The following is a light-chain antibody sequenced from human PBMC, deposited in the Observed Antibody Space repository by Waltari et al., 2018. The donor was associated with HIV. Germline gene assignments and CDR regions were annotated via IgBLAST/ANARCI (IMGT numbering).Light chain of an antibody. CDR3: ASYTSTSARV. CDR2: EVS. V-gene: IGLV2-14*01. Sequence: QSALTQPASVSGSPGQSITIPCTGTSRDVGDYNYVSWFQQHPGKVPKLLIYEVSNRPSGVSYRFSDSKSGNTASLTISGLQAEDEADYYCASYTSTSARVFGGGTKVTVL. CDR1: SRDVGDYNY. J-gene: IGLJ3*02.